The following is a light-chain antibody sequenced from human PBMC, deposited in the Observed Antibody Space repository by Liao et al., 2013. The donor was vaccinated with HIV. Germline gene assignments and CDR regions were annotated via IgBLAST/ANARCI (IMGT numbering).Light chain of an antibody. CDR2: YDS. CDR3: QVWDSSSDRYVV. V-gene: IGLV3-21*01. Sequence: SYELTQPPSVSVSPGQTARITCSGDALPKQYAYWYQQKPGQAPVLVIYYDSDRPSGIPERFSGSNSGNTATLTISRVEAGDEADYYCQVWDSSSDRYVVFGGGTKLTVL. CDR1: ALPKQY. J-gene: IGLJ2*01.